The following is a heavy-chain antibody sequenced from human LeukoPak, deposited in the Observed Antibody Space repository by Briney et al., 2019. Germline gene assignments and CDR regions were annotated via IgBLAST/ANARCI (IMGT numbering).Heavy chain of an antibody. J-gene: IGHJ6*02. Sequence: SVKVSCKASGGTFSSYGISWVRQAPGQGLEWMGGIIPIFGTANYAQKFQGRVTITADESTSTAYMELSSLRSEDTAVYYCARLDEYSSSSRYYGMDVWGQGTTVTVSS. CDR3: ARLDEYSSSSRYYGMDV. D-gene: IGHD6-6*01. CDR1: GGTFSSYG. V-gene: IGHV1-69*13. CDR2: IIPIFGTA.